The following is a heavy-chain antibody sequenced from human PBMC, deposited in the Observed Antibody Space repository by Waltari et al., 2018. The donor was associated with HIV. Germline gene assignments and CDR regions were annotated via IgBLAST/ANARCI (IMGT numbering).Heavy chain of an antibody. Sequence: QITLEESGPTLVKPTQTLTLTCTFSGFSPRTSGVGVGWIRQPPGKALECLALIYWDDDKHYSPSQRTRLTITNDTYKNQVVLTMTNMDPVDTATYYCAHFDTYYYDDSGSAHFDYWGQGTLVTVSS. J-gene: IGHJ4*02. CDR2: IYWDDDK. V-gene: IGHV2-5*02. D-gene: IGHD3-22*01. CDR3: AHFDTYYYDDSGSAHFDY. CDR1: GFSPRTSGVG.